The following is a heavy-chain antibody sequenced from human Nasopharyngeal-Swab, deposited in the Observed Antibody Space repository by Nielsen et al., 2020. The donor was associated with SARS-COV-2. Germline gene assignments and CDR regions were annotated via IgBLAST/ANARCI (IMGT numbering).Heavy chain of an antibody. Sequence: WIRQPPGKGLEWVAVISYDGSNKYYADSVKGRFTISRDNSKNTLYLQMNSLRAEDTAVYYRAKDPYYYGSGSYFWPQVMLEKYYYGMDVWGQGTTVTVSS. CDR2: ISYDGSNK. J-gene: IGHJ6*02. D-gene: IGHD3-10*01. V-gene: IGHV3-30*18. CDR3: AKDPYYYGSGSYFWPQVMLEKYYYGMDV.